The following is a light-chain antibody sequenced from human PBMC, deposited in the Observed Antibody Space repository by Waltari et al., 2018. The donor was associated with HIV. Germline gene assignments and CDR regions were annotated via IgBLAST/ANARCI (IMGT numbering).Light chain of an antibody. CDR1: VLPKQY. CDR2: KDR. J-gene: IGLJ7*01. Sequence: SYELTQPPSVSVSPGQTARITCSGDVLPKQYAYWYQQKPGQAPVVVISKDRDRPSGIPERFSGSSSGTTVTLTISGVQAEDEADYYCQSADSSGTYAVFGGGTQLTVL. CDR3: QSADSSGTYAV. V-gene: IGLV3-25*03.